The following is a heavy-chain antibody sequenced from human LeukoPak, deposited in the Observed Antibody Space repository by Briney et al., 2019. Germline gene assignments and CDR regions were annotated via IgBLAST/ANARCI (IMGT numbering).Heavy chain of an antibody. Sequence: PGRSLRLSCAASGFTFGSYGMHWVRQAPGKGLEWVAVVSFDGDNKYYADSVKGRFTISRDNAKNSLYLQMNSLRDEDTAVYYCARYYYDNSGYYFSLGYWGQGTLVTVSS. CDR1: GFTFGSYG. D-gene: IGHD3-22*01. CDR3: ARYYYDNSGYYFSLGY. CDR2: VSFDGDNK. J-gene: IGHJ4*02. V-gene: IGHV3-30*03.